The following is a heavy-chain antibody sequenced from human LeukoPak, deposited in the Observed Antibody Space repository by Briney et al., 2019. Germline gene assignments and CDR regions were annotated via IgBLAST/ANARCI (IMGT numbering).Heavy chain of an antibody. CDR3: ARDRIYYDSSGTLNWFDP. V-gene: IGHV4-59*01. CDR2: IYYSGST. J-gene: IGHJ5*02. Sequence: PSETLSLTCTVSGGSISSYYWSWIRQPPGKGLEWIGYIYYSGSTNYNPSLKSRVTISVDTSKNQFSLKLSSVTAADTAVYYCARDRIYYDSSGTLNWFDPWGQGTLVTVSS. D-gene: IGHD3-22*01. CDR1: GGSISSYY.